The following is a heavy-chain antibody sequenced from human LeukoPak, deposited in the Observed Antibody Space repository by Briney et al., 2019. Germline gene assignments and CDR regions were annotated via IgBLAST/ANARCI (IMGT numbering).Heavy chain of an antibody. Sequence: SETLSLTCTVSGYSISSGYYWAWIRQPPGSGLEWIGSIYFTGNTYYNSSLQSRVIISVDTSNNQFSLQLDSVTAADTAVYYCARDGLDYGDYGGGYWGQGTLVTVSS. CDR3: ARDGLDYGDYGGGY. J-gene: IGHJ4*02. CDR1: GYSISSGYY. V-gene: IGHV4-38-2*02. CDR2: IYFTGNT. D-gene: IGHD4-17*01.